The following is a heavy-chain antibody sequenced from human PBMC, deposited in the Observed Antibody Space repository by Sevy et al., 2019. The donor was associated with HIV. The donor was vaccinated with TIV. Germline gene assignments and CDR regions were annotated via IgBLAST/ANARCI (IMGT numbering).Heavy chain of an antibody. J-gene: IGHJ4*02. CDR2: ITGYSTDI. V-gene: IGHV3-21*06. CDR3: ARAEQTYFFDY. Sequence: GGSLRLSCAASGFTFNKYNMNWVRQAPGKGLEWVSTITGYSTDIYYADSVKGRFTISRDDAKNSLHLQMNGLRAEDTAIYYCARAEQTYFFDYWGQGTLVTVSS. CDR1: GFTFNKYN.